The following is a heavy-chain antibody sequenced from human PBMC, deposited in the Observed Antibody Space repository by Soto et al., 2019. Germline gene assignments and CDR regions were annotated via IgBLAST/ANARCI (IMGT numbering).Heavy chain of an antibody. Sequence: QVQLVQSGAEVKKPGSSVKVSCKASGGTFSSYAISWVRQAPGQGLEWMGGIIPIFGTANYAQKFQGRVTITADECTRTAYMELSSLRSEDTAVYYWARVRYCGGDCYSYYGMDVWGQGTTVTVSS. CDR1: GGTFSSYA. V-gene: IGHV1-69*01. CDR2: IIPIFGTA. D-gene: IGHD2-21*02. J-gene: IGHJ6*02. CDR3: ARVRYCGGDCYSYYGMDV.